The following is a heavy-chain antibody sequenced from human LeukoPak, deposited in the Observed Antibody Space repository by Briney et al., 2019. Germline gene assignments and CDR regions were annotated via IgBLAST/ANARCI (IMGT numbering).Heavy chain of an antibody. D-gene: IGHD2-2*01. CDR2: ISGSGGST. V-gene: IGHV3-23*01. J-gene: IGHJ4*02. Sequence: PGGSLRLSCAASGFTFNNYAMTWVRQAPGKGLEWVSAISGSGGSTYYADSVKGRFTISRDNSKNTLYLQMNSLRAEDTAVYYCAKEVVVPAAVPFYDYWGQGTLVTVSS. CDR3: AKEVVVPAAVPFYDY. CDR1: GFTFNNYA.